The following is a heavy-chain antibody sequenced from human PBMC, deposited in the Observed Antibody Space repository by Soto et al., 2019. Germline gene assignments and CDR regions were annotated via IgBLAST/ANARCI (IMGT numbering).Heavy chain of an antibody. CDR3: AKDKGTFGGATDAFDI. CDR1: GFTFSAYT. CDR2: INCCGGAR. Sequence: GGSLRLSCAASGFTFSAYTMNWVRQAPGKGLEWVSGINCCGGARYYADFAKGRFTISRDDSKNMLFLQMNSLRVEDTAVYYCAKDKGTFGGATDAFDIWGQGTMVTVSS. D-gene: IGHD3-16*01. V-gene: IGHV3-23*01. J-gene: IGHJ3*02.